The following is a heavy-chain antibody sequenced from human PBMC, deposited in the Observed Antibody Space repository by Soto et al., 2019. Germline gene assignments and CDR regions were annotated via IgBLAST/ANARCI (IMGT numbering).Heavy chain of an antibody. V-gene: IGHV3-15*01. CDR3: TLGYCSGGSCYYYYYMDV. D-gene: IGHD2-15*01. J-gene: IGHJ6*03. Sequence: EVQLVESGGGLVKPGGSLRLSCAASGFTFSNAWMSWVRQAPGKGLEWVGRIKSKTDGGTTDYAAPVKGRFTISRDDSKNTLYLQMNSLKTEDTAVYYCTLGYCSGGSCYYYYYMDVWGKGTTVTVSS. CDR2: IKSKTDGGTT. CDR1: GFTFSNAW.